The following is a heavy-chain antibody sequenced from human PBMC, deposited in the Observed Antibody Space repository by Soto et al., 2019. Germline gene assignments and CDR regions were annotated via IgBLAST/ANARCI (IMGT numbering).Heavy chain of an antibody. CDR2: ISRDGGTK. V-gene: IGHV3-30*03. D-gene: IGHD2-8*02. CDR3: TGEVASGY. J-gene: IGHJ4*02. CDR1: GFTVSSYG. Sequence: QVQLVESGGGVVQPGRSLRLSCAASGFTVSSYGMHWVRQAPGKGLEWVAGISRDGGTKYYADSVKGRFTISRDNSRNTLFLEMNRLRGDDMAVYYCTGEVASGYWGQGTLVTVSS.